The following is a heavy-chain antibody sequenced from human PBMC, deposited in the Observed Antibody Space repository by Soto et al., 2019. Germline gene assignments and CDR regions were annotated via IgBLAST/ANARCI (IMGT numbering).Heavy chain of an antibody. V-gene: IGHV3-66*01. CDR1: GFTVSSNY. J-gene: IGHJ4*02. D-gene: IGHD4-17*01. Sequence: EVQLVESGGGLVQPGGSLRLSCAASGFTVSSNYMSWVRQAPGKGLEWVSVIYSGGSTYYADSVKGRFTISRDNSKNTLYLQMNSLRAEDTAVYYCARDLTYPFSIMTTVTTGDYWGQGTLVTVSS. CDR3: ARDLTYPFSIMTTVTTGDY. CDR2: IYSGGST.